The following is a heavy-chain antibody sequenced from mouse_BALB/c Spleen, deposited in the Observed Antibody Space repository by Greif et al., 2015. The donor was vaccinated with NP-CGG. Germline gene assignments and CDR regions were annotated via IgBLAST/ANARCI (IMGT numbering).Heavy chain of an antibody. CDR2: INPNNGGT. V-gene: IGHV1-18*01. CDR3: ARYGNYLFDY. J-gene: IGHJ2*01. Sequence: EVQLVESGPELVKPGASVEIPCKASGYTFTDYNMDWVKQSHGKSLEWIGDINPNNGGTIYNQKFKGKATLTVDKSSSTAYMELRSLTSEDTAVYYCARYGNYLFDYWGQGTTLTVSS. CDR1: GYTFTDYN. D-gene: IGHD2-1*01.